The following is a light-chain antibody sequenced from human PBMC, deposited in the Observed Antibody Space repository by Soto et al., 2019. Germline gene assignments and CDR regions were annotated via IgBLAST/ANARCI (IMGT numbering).Light chain of an antibody. CDR2: AAS. J-gene: IGKJ3*01. Sequence: IQLTQSPSFLSASVGDRVRITCRASQGISSYIAWYQQKPGKAPKLLIYAASTLQSGVPSRFSGSGSGTDFTLTISSLQPEDFATYYCQQLTSYPRTFGPGTKVDI. V-gene: IGKV1-9*01. CDR3: QQLTSYPRT. CDR1: QGISSY.